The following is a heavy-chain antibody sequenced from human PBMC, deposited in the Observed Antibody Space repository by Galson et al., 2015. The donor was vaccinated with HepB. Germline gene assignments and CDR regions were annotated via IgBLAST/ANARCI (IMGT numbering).Heavy chain of an antibody. Sequence: SVKVSCKASGYTFTSYAMHWVRQAPGQRLEWMGWINAGNGNTKYSQKFQGRVTITRDTSASTAYMELSSLRSEDTAVYYCARDHRLYSGMPGYWGQGTLVTVSS. D-gene: IGHD1-26*01. CDR3: ARDHRLYSGMPGY. CDR1: GYTFTSYA. CDR2: INAGNGNT. V-gene: IGHV1-3*01. J-gene: IGHJ4*02.